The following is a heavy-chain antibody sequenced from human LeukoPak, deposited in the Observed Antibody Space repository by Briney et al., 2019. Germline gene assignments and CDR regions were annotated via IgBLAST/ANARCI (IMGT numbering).Heavy chain of an antibody. CDR3: ASVYEERSITIFGVVKDY. Sequence: GGSLRLSCAASGFTFSSYAMSWVRQAPGKGLEWVSAISGSGGSTYYADSVKGRVTISRHNSKKTLYLQMNSLRAEDTAVYYCASVYEERSITIFGVVKDYWGQGTLVTVSS. CDR1: GFTFSSYA. V-gene: IGHV3-23*01. J-gene: IGHJ4*02. D-gene: IGHD3-3*01. CDR2: ISGSGGST.